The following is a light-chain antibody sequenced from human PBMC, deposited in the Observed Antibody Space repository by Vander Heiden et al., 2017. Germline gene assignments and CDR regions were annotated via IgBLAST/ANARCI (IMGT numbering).Light chain of an antibody. Sequence: DIQMTQSPSSLSASVGDRVTITCQASQDISNYLNWYQQKPGKAPKLLIYDASKLETGVPSRFSGSGSGTDFTFTISSLQPEDNATYYCQQDDNLPLTFGGGTKVEIK. V-gene: IGKV1-33*01. CDR2: DAS. CDR1: QDISNY. J-gene: IGKJ4*02. CDR3: QQDDNLPLT.